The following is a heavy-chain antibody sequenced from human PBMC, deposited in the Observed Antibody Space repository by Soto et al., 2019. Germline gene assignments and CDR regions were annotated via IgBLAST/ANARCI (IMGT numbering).Heavy chain of an antibody. CDR2: INIGNGNT. J-gene: IGHJ5*02. D-gene: IGHD2-15*01. Sequence: ASGKVSCKASGYTFTYYPIHWVRQAPGQRLEWMGWINIGNGNTASSQKFQDRVTITRETSASTAYMELTSLRSEDTAVYYCAREPLCGGRCYNNYFDPWGQGTLVTVSS. CDR1: GYTFTYYP. V-gene: IGHV1-3*04. CDR3: AREPLCGGRCYNNYFDP.